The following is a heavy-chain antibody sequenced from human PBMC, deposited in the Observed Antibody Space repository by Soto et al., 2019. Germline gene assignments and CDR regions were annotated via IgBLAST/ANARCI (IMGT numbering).Heavy chain of an antibody. CDR2: ISGSGGST. J-gene: IGHJ6*02. V-gene: IGHV3-23*01. CDR1: GFTFSSYA. Sequence: LRLSCAASGFTFSSYAMSWVRQAPGKGLEWVSAISGSGGSTYYADSVKGRFTISRDNSKNTLYLQMNSLRAEDTAVYYCAKGSGIFGRMDVWGQGTTVTVSS. D-gene: IGHD2-15*01. CDR3: AKGSGIFGRMDV.